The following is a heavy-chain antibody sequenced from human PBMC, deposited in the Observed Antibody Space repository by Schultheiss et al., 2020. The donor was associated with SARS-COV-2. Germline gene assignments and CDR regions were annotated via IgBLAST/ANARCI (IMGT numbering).Heavy chain of an antibody. D-gene: IGHD3-3*01. V-gene: IGHV4-39*01. Sequence: SETLSLTCTVSGGSISSSSYYWGWIRQPPGKGLEWIGSIYYSGSTYYNPSLKSRVTISVDTSKNQFSLKLSSVTAADTAVYYCASADFWSGYPLAYYYYGMDVWGQGTTVTVSS. J-gene: IGHJ6*02. CDR3: ASADFWSGYPLAYYYYGMDV. CDR2: IYYSGST. CDR1: GGSISSSSYY.